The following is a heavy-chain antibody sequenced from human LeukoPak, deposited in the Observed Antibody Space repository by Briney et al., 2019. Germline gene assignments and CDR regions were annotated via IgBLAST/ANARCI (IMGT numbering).Heavy chain of an antibody. V-gene: IGHV4-38-2*01. CDR3: AKQGPTVVTHFDS. Sequence: PSETLSLTCAVSGYSISSGYYWGWIRQPPGKGLDWIASMYHSGSTYYNPSLKSRVTISVDTSKNQFSLRLSSVTAADTAVYYCAKQGPTVVTHFDSWGQGTPVTVSS. CDR2: MYHSGST. J-gene: IGHJ4*02. CDR1: GYSISSGYY. D-gene: IGHD4-23*01.